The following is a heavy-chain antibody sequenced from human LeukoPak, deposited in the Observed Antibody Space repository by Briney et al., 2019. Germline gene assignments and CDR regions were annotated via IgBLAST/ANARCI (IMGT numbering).Heavy chain of an antibody. J-gene: IGHJ3*02. D-gene: IGHD1-26*01. Sequence: SETLSLTCAVYGGSFSGYYWSWIRQPPGKGLEWIGYIYYSGSTNYNPSLKSRVTISVDTSKNQFSLKLSSVTAADTAVYYCVGGSYPDAFDIWGQGTMVTVSS. CDR2: IYYSGST. CDR3: VGGSYPDAFDI. V-gene: IGHV4-59*08. CDR1: GGSFSGYY.